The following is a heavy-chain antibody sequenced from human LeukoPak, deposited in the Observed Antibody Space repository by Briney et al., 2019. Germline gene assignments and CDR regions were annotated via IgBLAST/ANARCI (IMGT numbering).Heavy chain of an antibody. CDR2: ISSSSSYI. J-gene: IGHJ6*03. Sequence: GGSLRLSCAASGFTFSSYSMNWVRQAPGKGLEWVSSISSSSSYIYYADSVKGRFTISRDNAKNSLYLQMNGLRAEDTAVYYCARDRYCSSTSCWGSNYYYMDVWGKGTTVTVSS. CDR1: GFTFSSYS. D-gene: IGHD2-2*01. V-gene: IGHV3-21*01. CDR3: ARDRYCSSTSCWGSNYYYMDV.